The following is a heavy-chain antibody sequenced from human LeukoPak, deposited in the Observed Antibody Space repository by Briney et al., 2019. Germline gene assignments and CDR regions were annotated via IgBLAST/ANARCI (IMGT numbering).Heavy chain of an antibody. V-gene: IGHV3-7*03. D-gene: IGHD4-17*01. Sequence: GGSLRLSCAASGFTFSSYWMSWVRQAPGRGLEWVANIKQDGSEKYYVDPVKGRFTISRDNAKNSLYLQMNNLRAEDTAVYYCARDDYGDYAFDYWGQGTLVTVSS. J-gene: IGHJ4*02. CDR1: GFTFSSYW. CDR2: IKQDGSEK. CDR3: ARDDYGDYAFDY.